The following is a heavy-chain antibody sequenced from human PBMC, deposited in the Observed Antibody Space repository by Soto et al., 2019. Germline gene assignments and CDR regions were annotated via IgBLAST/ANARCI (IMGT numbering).Heavy chain of an antibody. J-gene: IGHJ3*02. Sequence: QVQLVQSGAEVKKPGASVKVSCKASGYTFTSYAMHWVRQAPGQRLEWMGWINAGNGNTKYSQKFQGRVTITRDTSASTAYMELSSLRSEDTAVYYCAREVPEYGDYLDAFDIWGQGTMVTVSS. D-gene: IGHD4-17*01. V-gene: IGHV1-3*01. CDR2: INAGNGNT. CDR1: GYTFTSYA. CDR3: AREVPEYGDYLDAFDI.